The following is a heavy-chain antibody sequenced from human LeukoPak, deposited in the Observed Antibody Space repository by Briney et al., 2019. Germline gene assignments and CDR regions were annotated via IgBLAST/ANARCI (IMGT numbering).Heavy chain of an antibody. CDR2: INSDGSST. V-gene: IGHV3-74*01. CDR3: ARSYSSIPRRGGIRAPL. CDR1: GFTFSSYW. J-gene: IGHJ4*02. D-gene: IGHD6-13*01. Sequence: GGSLRLSCAASGFTFSSYWMHWVRHAPGKGLVWVSRINSDGSSTSYADSVKGRFTISRDNAKNTLYLQMNSLRAEDTAVYYCARSYSSIPRRGGIRAPLWGQGTLVTVSS.